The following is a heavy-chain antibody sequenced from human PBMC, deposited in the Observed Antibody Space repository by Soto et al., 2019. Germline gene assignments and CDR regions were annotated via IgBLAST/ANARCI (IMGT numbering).Heavy chain of an antibody. V-gene: IGHV3-7*01. J-gene: IGHJ4*02. CDR2: IKQDGSEK. CDR3: ARAGNYDDQVVYYFDY. Sequence: GGSLRLSCVASGFTFSNYWMSWVRQAPGKGLEWVANIKQDGSEKYYVDSVKGRFTISRDNAKNSLYLQMNSLRAEDTAVYYCARAGNYDDQVVYYFDYWGQGTLVTVSS. CDR1: GFTFSNYW. D-gene: IGHD3-3*01.